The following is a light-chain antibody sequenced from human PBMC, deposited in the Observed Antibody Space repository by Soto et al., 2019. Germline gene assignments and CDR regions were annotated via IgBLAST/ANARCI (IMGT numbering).Light chain of an antibody. CDR1: QSVTSNY. J-gene: IGKJ4*01. Sequence: ENVLTQSPGTLSLSPGERATLSCRASQSVTSNYLAWYQQKPGRAPRLLISGASSRATGVPDRFSGSGSGTDFTLTISSLEPEDFAVYYCQQYVTLPVTFGGGTKVDIK. CDR3: QQYVTLPVT. CDR2: GAS. V-gene: IGKV3-20*01.